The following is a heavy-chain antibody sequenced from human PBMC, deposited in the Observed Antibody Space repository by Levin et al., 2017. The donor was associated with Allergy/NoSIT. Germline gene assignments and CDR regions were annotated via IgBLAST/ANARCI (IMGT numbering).Heavy chain of an antibody. D-gene: IGHD4-23*01. CDR3: ARQLDGNSFRYFDL. Sequence: ESLKISCNVSGGSISTYYWSWIRQPPGKGLEWIGYISYTGTTNYNPSLRRRVTISLDTSKNQFSLKVNSLTAADTAVYFCARQLDGNSFRYFDLWGRGTLVTVSS. CDR2: ISYTGTT. J-gene: IGHJ2*01. V-gene: IGHV4-59*08. CDR1: GGSISTYY.